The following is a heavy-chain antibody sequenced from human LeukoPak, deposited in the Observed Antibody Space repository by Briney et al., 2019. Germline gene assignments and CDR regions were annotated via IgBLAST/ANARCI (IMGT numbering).Heavy chain of an antibody. J-gene: IGHJ4*02. Sequence: SETLSLTCTVSGGSISGSGYYWGWIRQPPGKGLEWFGSIYYSRSTYYNPSLKSRVTISVDTSKNQFSLELTSVTASDTAVYYCARQGWFGELLSPLDYWGQGTLVTVSS. CDR2: IYYSRST. CDR1: GGSISGSGYY. CDR3: ARQGWFGELLSPLDY. V-gene: IGHV4-39*01. D-gene: IGHD3-10*01.